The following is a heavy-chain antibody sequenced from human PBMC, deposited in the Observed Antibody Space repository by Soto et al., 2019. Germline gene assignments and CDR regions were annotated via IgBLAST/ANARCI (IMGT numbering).Heavy chain of an antibody. J-gene: IGHJ6*02. CDR1: GFTFSNYA. CDR2: ISGSGVRT. V-gene: IGHV3-23*01. D-gene: IGHD4-4*01. Sequence: GGSLRLSCAASGFTFSNYAMSWVRQAPGKGLEWVSAISGSGVRTYYAESVKGRFTISRDNAKNTLYVEMNGLRAEDTAVYYCAKDLSGNPHGLDVWGQGTTVTVSS. CDR3: AKDLSGNPHGLDV.